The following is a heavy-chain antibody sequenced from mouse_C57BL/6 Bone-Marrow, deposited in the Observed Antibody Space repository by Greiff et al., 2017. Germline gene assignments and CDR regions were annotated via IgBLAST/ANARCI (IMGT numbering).Heavy chain of an antibody. Sequence: EVKVVESEGGLVQPGRSMKLSCTASGFTFSDYYMAWVRQVPEKGLEWVANINYDGSSTYYLDSLKSRFIISRDNAKNILYLQMSSLKSEDTATYYCARASNGGYFDVWGTGTTVTVSS. V-gene: IGHV5-16*01. CDR3: ARASNGGYFDV. CDR2: INYDGSST. CDR1: GFTFSDYY. D-gene: IGHD2-5*01. J-gene: IGHJ1*03.